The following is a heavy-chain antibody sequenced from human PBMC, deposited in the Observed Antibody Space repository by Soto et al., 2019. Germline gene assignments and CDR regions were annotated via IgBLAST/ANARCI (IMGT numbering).Heavy chain of an antibody. Sequence: PGGSLRLSCADSGFTFSSHSMNWVRQAPGKGLEWVSSITISSSSTHYADSVKGRFTISRDNAKNSLHLQMNSLRAEDTAVYYCARDYYYDSSGYSPLDYWGQGTLVTVSS. V-gene: IGHV3-21*01. D-gene: IGHD3-22*01. J-gene: IGHJ4*02. CDR3: ARDYYYDSSGYSPLDY. CDR2: ITISSSST. CDR1: GFTFSSHS.